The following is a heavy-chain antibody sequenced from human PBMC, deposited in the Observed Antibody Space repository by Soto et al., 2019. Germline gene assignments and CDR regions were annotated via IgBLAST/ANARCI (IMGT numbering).Heavy chain of an antibody. V-gene: IGHV3-23*01. J-gene: IGHJ4*02. CDR1: GFTLSNYG. CDR3: XXDKYYD. D-gene: IGHD3-3*01. CDR2: ISGSDGST. Sequence: EVQLLESGGGLVQPGGSLRLSCAASGFTLSNYGMNWVRQAPGKGLEWVTGISGSDGSTYYADSVKGRFTISRDSSKXXXXXXXXXXXXXXXXXXXXXXDKYYDWGQGTLVTVSS.